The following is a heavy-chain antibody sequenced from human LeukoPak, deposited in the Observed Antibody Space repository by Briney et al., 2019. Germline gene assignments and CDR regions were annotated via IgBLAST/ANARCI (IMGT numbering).Heavy chain of an antibody. CDR3: ARVAAAIPRWYFDL. V-gene: IGHV1-69*06. CDR2: IIPIFGTS. J-gene: IGHJ2*01. Sequence: SVKVSCKTSGGIITNYAIGWVRQAPGQGLEWVGVIIPIFGTSNYAQKLQGRVTITADKSTNTAYMELSSLRSEDTAVYYCARVAAAIPRWYFDLWGRGTLVTVSS. CDR1: GGIITNYA. D-gene: IGHD2-2*01.